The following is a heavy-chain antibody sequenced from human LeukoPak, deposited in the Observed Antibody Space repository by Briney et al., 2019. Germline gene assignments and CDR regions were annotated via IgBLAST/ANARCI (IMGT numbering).Heavy chain of an antibody. D-gene: IGHD6-13*01. CDR2: INPNSGGT. CDR1: GYTFTGYY. J-gene: IGHJ6*03. V-gene: IGHV1-2*02. CDR3: AGDIAAAGTPLRYYYYYMDV. Sequence: ASVKVSCKASGYTFTGYYMHWVRQAPGQGLEWMGWINPNSGGTNYAQKFQGRVTMTRDTSISTAYMELSSLRSEDTAVYYCAGDIAAAGTPLRYYYYYMDVWGKGTTVTVSS.